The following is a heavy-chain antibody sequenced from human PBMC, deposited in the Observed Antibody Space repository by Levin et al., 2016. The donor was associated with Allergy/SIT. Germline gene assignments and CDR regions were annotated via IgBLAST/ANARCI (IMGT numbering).Heavy chain of an antibody. CDR2: IDPSDSYT. J-gene: IGHJ4*02. CDR3: ARSVSVGATTSDY. Sequence: VRQMPGKGLEWMGRIDPSDSYTNYSPSFQGHVTISADKSISTAYLQWSSLKASDTAMYYCARSVSVGATTSDYWGQGTLVTVSS. D-gene: IGHD1-26*01. V-gene: IGHV5-10-1*01.